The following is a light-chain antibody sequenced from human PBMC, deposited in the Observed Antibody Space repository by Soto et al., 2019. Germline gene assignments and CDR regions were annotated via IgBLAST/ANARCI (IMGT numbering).Light chain of an antibody. J-gene: IGLJ3*02. Sequence: QSALTQPPSASGSPGQSVTISCTGTSSDVGGYNYVSWYQQHPGKAPKLMIYEVTKRPSGVPDRFSGSKSGNTASLTVSALQAEDEAAYYRSSYAGSNNLVFGGGTKLTVL. CDR2: EVT. CDR3: SSYAGSNNLV. V-gene: IGLV2-8*01. CDR1: SSDVGGYNY.